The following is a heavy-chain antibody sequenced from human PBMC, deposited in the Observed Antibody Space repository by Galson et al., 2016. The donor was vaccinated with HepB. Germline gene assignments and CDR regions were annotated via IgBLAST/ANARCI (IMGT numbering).Heavy chain of an antibody. V-gene: IGHV4-31*03. CDR3: ARALAGHYHNSNEDH. Sequence: TLSLTCSVTGGSITTGNYYWTWIRQHPGKGLEYIGYVHHTGGTYYNPPLESRISISLDTSKNQFSLKLPSVTAADTAVYFCARALAGHYHNSNEDHWGQGTLVTVSS. CDR2: VHHTGGT. CDR1: GGSITTGNYY. J-gene: IGHJ4*02. D-gene: IGHD2/OR15-2a*01.